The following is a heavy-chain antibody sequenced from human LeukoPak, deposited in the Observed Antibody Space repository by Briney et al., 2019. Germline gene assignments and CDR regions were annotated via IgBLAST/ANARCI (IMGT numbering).Heavy chain of an antibody. J-gene: IGHJ5*02. Sequence: ASVKVSCKTSGHTFSSYGINWVRQAPGQGLEWMGWISTYNGDTHYGQKVQGRVTMTTDTSTNTAYMELRSLTSDDTAVYYCVRGILSDDTLTGPWGQGTLVTVSS. V-gene: IGHV1-18*01. CDR2: ISTYNGDT. CDR3: VRGILSDDTLTGP. CDR1: GHTFSSYG. D-gene: IGHD3-9*01.